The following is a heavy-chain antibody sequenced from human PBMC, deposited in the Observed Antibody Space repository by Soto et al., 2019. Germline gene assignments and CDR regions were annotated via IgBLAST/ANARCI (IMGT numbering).Heavy chain of an antibody. J-gene: IGHJ4*02. CDR2: ISSTTNYI. CDR1: GFTFTRDS. V-gene: IGHV3-21*06. CDR3: ARESEDLTSNLDY. Sequence: PGGALRLSCAASGFTFTRDSMNWVRQAPGKGLEWVSSISSTTNYIYYADSMNGRFTISRDNAKNSLYLEMNSLRAEDTAVYYCARESEDLTSNLDYWGQGTLVTVSS.